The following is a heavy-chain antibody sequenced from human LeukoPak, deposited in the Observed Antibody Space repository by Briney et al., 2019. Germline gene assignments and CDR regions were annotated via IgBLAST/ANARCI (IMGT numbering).Heavy chain of an antibody. V-gene: IGHV4-34*01. Sequence: GGSXXXXXXSXIXXXPGXXXXWXGEXXNSGNTNTNPSLKSRVNISVETSKKQFALKRSYVDAGDTAVYYGARGPDSSGYYRTGWYFDYWGQGTLVTVSS. CDR2: XXNSGNT. J-gene: IGHJ4*02. D-gene: IGHD3-22*01. CDR1: GGSXXXXX. CDR3: ARGPDSSGYYRTGWYFDY.